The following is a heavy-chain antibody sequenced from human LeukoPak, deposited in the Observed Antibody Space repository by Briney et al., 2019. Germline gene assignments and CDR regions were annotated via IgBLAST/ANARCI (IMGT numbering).Heavy chain of an antibody. CDR1: GFTFSSYW. Sequence: PGGSLRLSCAASGFTFSSYWMHWVRQAPGKGLVWVSRINSDGSSTSYADSVKGRFTISRDNAKNTLYLQMNSLRAEDTAVYYCARDPGGSGSYPHEYYFDYWGQGTLVTVSS. CDR3: ARDPGGSGSYPHEYYFDY. J-gene: IGHJ4*02. V-gene: IGHV3-74*01. D-gene: IGHD1-26*01. CDR2: INSDGSST.